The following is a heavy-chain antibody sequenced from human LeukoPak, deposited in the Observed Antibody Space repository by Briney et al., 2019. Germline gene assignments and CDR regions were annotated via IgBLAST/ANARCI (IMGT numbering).Heavy chain of an antibody. CDR1: GFTFSSYA. Sequence: GGSLRLSCAASGFTFSSYAMSWVRQAPGKGLEWISGISNSGDTTYDTDSVKGRFTISRDNSKNTLYLQMNSLRAEDTAVYYCAKCPGSANCYTGFDYWGQGTLVTVSS. D-gene: IGHD2-2*02. CDR3: AKCPGSANCYTGFDY. J-gene: IGHJ4*02. V-gene: IGHV3-23*01. CDR2: ISNSGDTT.